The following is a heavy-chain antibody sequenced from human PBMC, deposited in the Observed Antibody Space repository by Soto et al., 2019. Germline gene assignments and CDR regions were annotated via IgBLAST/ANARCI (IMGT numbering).Heavy chain of an antibody. CDR3: ASVTFGGVVLAH. D-gene: IGHD3-16*01. J-gene: IGHJ4*02. CDR1: AASFSKYY. V-gene: IGHV4-59*01. Sequence: SETLSLTCTVSAASFSKYYWSWIRQPPGKGLEWIGYIYFNGNTNYNPSLKRRVTISIDTSKKQISLNLTSVTDADTAVYYCASVTFGGVVLAHWGQGTLVTVS. CDR2: IYFNGNT.